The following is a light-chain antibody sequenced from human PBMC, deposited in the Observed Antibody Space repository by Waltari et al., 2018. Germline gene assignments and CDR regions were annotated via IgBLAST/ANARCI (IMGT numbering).Light chain of an antibody. Sequence: DIQMTQSPSSVSASVGDRVTLTCRASQGISSRLAWYQQKPGKAPKLLIYDASSLHSGVPSRFSGSGSGTDFTLTIRSLQPEDFATYYCQQVNSFPRTFGPGTKVDIK. CDR2: DAS. CDR1: QGISSR. J-gene: IGKJ3*01. V-gene: IGKV1-12*01. CDR3: QQVNSFPRT.